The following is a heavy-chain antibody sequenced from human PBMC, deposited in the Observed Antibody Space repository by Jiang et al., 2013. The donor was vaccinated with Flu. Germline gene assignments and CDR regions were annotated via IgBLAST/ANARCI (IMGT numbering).Heavy chain of an antibody. Sequence: VQLLESGGGVVQPGRSLRLSCAASGFTFSSYAMHWVRQAPGKGLEWVAAISYDGNNKYYADSVKGRFTISRDNSKNTLYLQMNSLRAEDTAVYYCARARSYTSYFDYWGQGTLVTVSS. J-gene: IGHJ4*02. D-gene: IGHD3-10*01. CDR2: ISYDGNNK. CDR1: GFTFSSYA. V-gene: IGHV3-30*04. CDR3: ARARSYTSYFDY.